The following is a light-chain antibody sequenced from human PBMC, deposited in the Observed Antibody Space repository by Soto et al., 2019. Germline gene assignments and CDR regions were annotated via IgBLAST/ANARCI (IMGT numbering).Light chain of an antibody. Sequence: QSALTQPPSASGSPGQSVTISCTGTISVVGGYNFVSWYQQHPGKAPKLMIYDVTERPSGVPDRFSGSKSGNTASLTVSGLQGEDDADYYCASYAGSNIPVLFGGGTKLTVL. V-gene: IGLV2-8*01. CDR1: ISVVGGYNF. CDR3: ASYAGSNIPVL. J-gene: IGLJ2*01. CDR2: DVT.